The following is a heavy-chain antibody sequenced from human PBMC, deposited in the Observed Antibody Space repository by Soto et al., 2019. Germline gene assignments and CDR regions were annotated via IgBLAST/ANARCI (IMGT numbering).Heavy chain of an antibody. D-gene: IGHD3-10*01. CDR3: AKVRGGGPTYYYGSGSYPSA. CDR2: ISYDGSNK. CDR1: GFTFSSYG. V-gene: IGHV3-30*18. Sequence: GGSLRLSCAASGFTFSSYGMHWVRQAPGKGLEWVAVISYDGSNKYYADSVKGRFTISRDNSKNTLYLQMNSLRAEDTAVYYFAKVRGGGPTYYYGSGSYPSAWGQGTMVTVSS. J-gene: IGHJ3*01.